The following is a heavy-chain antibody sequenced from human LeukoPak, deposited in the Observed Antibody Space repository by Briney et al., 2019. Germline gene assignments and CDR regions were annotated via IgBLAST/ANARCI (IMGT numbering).Heavy chain of an antibody. D-gene: IGHD1-1*01. CDR2: IRYDGSNK. J-gene: IGHJ5*02. Sequence: GGSLRLSCAASGFTFSAYGMHWVRQAPGKGLEWVSFIRYDGSNKYYTDSVKGRFTISRDNSKNTLYLQMDSLRAEDTAVYYCANGGFERRWFDPWGHGTLVTVSA. V-gene: IGHV3-30*02. CDR1: GFTFSAYG. CDR3: ANGGFERRWFDP.